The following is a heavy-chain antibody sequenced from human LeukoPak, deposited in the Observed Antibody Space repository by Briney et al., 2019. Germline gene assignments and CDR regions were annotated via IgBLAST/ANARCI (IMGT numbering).Heavy chain of an antibody. CDR3: ARASSGGAFGI. CDR2: ISSSSSYI. J-gene: IGHJ3*02. D-gene: IGHD4-23*01. V-gene: IGHV3-21*01. CDR1: GFTFSSYS. Sequence: PGGSLRLSCAASGFTFSSYSMDWVRQAPGKGLEWVSSISSSSSYIYYADSVKGRFTISRDNAKNSLYLQMNSLRAEDTAVYYCARASSGGAFGIWGQGTMVTVSS.